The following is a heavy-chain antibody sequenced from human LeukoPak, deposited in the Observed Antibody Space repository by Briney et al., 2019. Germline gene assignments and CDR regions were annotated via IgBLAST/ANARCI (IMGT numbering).Heavy chain of an antibody. J-gene: IGHJ3*02. CDR2: IYYSGST. V-gene: IGHV4-59*01. CDR1: GGSISSYY. Sequence: KPSETLSLTCTVSGGSISSYYWNWIRQPPGKGLEWIGYIYYSGSTYYNPSLKSRVTISVDTSKTQFSLKLSSVTAADTAVYYCAKTFSTNAFDIWGQGTMVTVSS. CDR3: AKTFSTNAFDI. D-gene: IGHD1-14*01.